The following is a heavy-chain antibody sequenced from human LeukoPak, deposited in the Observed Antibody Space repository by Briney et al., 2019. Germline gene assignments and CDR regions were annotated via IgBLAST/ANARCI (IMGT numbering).Heavy chain of an antibody. V-gene: IGHV3-23*01. CDR2: ISSSGSGDNT. CDR1: GVTLSTYA. CDR3: ANDRTVGASCWYFDL. Sequence: PGGSLRLSCAASGVTLSTYAMSWARQAPGKGLEWVSGISSSGSGDNTYYADSVKGRFTISRDSSKNTLFLHMNTLRAEDTAIYYCANDRTVGASCWYFDLWGRGTLVTVSS. J-gene: IGHJ2*01. D-gene: IGHD1-26*01.